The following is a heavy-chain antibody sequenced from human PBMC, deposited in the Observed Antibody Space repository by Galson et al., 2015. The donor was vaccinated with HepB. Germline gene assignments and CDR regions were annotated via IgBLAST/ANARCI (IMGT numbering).Heavy chain of an antibody. J-gene: IGHJ6*03. V-gene: IGHV1-69*13. Sequence: SVKVSCKASGGTFSSYAISWVRQAPGQGLEWMGGIIPIFGTANYAQKFQGRVTITADESTSTAYMELSSLRSEDTAVYYCAGLLGYCSGGSCPHRGNYYYYYMDVWGKGTTVTVSS. CDR3: AGLLGYCSGGSCPHRGNYYYYYMDV. CDR2: IIPIFGTA. CDR1: GGTFSSYA. D-gene: IGHD2-15*01.